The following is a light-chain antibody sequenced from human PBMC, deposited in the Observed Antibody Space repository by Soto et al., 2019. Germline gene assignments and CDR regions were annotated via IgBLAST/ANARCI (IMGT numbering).Light chain of an antibody. CDR1: SSDVGGHNY. V-gene: IGLV2-14*03. CDR3: SSHTRSGTRG. J-gene: IGLJ3*02. CDR2: EVS. Sequence: QSVLTQPASVSGSPGQSITISCTGTSSDVGGHNYVSWYQQHPGKAPKLMIYEVSNRPSGVSNRFSGSKSGNTASLTISGLQAEDEADYYCSSHTRSGTRGFGGGTKLTVL.